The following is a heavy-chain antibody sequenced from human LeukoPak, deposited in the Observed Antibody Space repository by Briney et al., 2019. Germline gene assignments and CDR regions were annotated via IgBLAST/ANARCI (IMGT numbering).Heavy chain of an antibody. Sequence: GESLKISCKASGYSFTSYWIGWVRQMPGKGLEWMGIIYPGDSDTRFSPSFQGQVTISADKSTSPAYLQWSSLKASDTAMYYCARHWGSARPGSLRYYYYYMDVWGKGTTVTVSS. J-gene: IGHJ6*03. V-gene: IGHV5-51*01. D-gene: IGHD6-6*01. CDR1: GYSFTSYW. CDR2: IYPGDSDT. CDR3: ARHWGSARPGSLRYYYYYMDV.